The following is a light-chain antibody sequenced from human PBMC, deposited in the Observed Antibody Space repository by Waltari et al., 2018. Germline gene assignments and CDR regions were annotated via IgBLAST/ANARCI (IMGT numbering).Light chain of an antibody. CDR3: QQYGVSPLT. CDR2: GTS. Sequence: EVVLTQSPGTLSLSPGERATLACRASQTFNSPNLAWYQQRPGQAPRLLIYGTSNRATGVPDRFSGGVSGADFILTISRLAPEDCAIYYCQQYGVSPLTCGQGTKVEIK. V-gene: IGKV3-20*01. CDR1: QTFNSPN. J-gene: IGKJ1*01.